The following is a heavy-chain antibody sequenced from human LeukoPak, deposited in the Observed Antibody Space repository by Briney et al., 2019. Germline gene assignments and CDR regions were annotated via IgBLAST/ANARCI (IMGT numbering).Heavy chain of an antibody. CDR2: INPSGGST. CDR3: ARAVVPAAMQVYFQH. Sequence: ASVKVSCKAPGYTFTSYYMHWVRQAPGQGLEWMGIINPSGGSTSYAQKFQGRVTMTRETSTSTVYMELSSLRSEDTAVYYCARAVVPAAMQVYFQHWGQGTLVTVSS. J-gene: IGHJ1*01. CDR1: GYTFTSYY. V-gene: IGHV1-46*01. D-gene: IGHD2-2*01.